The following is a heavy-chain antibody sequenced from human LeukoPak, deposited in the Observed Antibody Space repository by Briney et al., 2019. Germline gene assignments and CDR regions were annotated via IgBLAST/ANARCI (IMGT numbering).Heavy chain of an antibody. D-gene: IGHD2-2*01. CDR3: ARDSQEDIVVVPAWTSQDY. CDR1: GFTFSSYA. J-gene: IGHJ4*02. V-gene: IGHV3-30-3*01. CDR2: ISYGGSNK. Sequence: GGSLRLSCAASGFTFSSYAMHWVRQAPGKGLEWVAVISYGGSNKYYADSVKGRFTISRDNSKNTLYLQMNSLRAEDTAVYYCARDSQEDIVVVPAWTSQDYWGQGTLVTVSP.